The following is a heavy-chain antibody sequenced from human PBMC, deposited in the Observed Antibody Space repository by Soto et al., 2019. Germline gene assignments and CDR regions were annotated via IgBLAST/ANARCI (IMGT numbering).Heavy chain of an antibody. CDR3: ARAPIVVVIRDRGYYFDY. CDR1: GGSFSGYY. V-gene: IGHV4-34*01. CDR2: INHSGST. J-gene: IGHJ4*02. D-gene: IGHD3-22*01. Sequence: SETLSLTCAVYGGSFSGYYWSWIRQPPGKGLEWIGEINHSGSTNYNPPLKSRVTISVDTSKNQFSLKLSSVTAADTAVYYCARAPIVVVIRDRGYYFDYWGQGTLVTVSS.